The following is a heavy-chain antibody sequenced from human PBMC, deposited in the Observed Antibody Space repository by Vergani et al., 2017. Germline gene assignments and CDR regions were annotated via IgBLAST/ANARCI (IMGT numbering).Heavy chain of an antibody. CDR1: GFTSSYYG. J-gene: IGHJ1*01. D-gene: IGHD1-1*01. CDR2: ISYDGTQK. Sequence: QVHLVESGGGVFQPGRSLRLSCVVSGFTSSYYGMHWVRQAPGKGLEWVAVISYDGTQKYYADSVKGRFTISRDNSKSTLYLQMNSLRTEDTAVYYCATKSCGTPGCQIGYVREWGQGTLVTVSS. CDR3: ATKSCGTPGCQIGYVRE. V-gene: IGHV3-30*03.